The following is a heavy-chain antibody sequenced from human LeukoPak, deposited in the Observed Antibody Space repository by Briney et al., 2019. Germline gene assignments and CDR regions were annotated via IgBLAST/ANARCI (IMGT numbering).Heavy chain of an antibody. CDR3: ARVHSSSDYYYYYMDV. CDR2: IIPIFGTA. CDR1: GGTFSSYA. J-gene: IGHJ6*03. D-gene: IGHD6-6*01. Sequence: SVKVSCKASGGTFSSYAISWVRQAPGQGLEWMGGIIPIFGTANSAQKFQGRVTITADESTSTAYMELSSLRSEDTAVYYCARVHSSSDYYYYYMDVWGKGTTVTVSS. V-gene: IGHV1-69*13.